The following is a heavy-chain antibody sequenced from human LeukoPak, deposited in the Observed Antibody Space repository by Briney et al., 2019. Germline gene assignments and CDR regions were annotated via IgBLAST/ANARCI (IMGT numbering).Heavy chain of an antibody. J-gene: IGHJ4*02. CDR2: IWYDGSNK. Sequence: GGSLRLSCAASGFTFSSYGMHWVRQAPGKGLEWVAVIWYDGSNKYYADSVKGRFTISRDISKNTLYLQMNSLRAEDTAVYYCARIYSSGLAFDYWGQGTLVTVSS. V-gene: IGHV3-33*01. CDR1: GFTFSSYG. CDR3: ARIYSSGLAFDY. D-gene: IGHD6-19*01.